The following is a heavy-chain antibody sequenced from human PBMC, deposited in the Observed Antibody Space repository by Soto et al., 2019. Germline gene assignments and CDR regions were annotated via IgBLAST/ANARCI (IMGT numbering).Heavy chain of an antibody. J-gene: IGHJ4*02. D-gene: IGHD3-16*01. V-gene: IGHV4-61*01. CDR3: ARALYGGFDY. CDR1: GGSVSSGSYY. Sequence: PSETLSLTCTVSGGSVSSGSYYWSWIRQPPGKGLEWIGYIYYSGSTNYNPSLKSRVTISVDTSKNQFSLKLSSVTAAGTAVYYCARALYGGFDYWGQGTLVTVSS. CDR2: IYYSGST.